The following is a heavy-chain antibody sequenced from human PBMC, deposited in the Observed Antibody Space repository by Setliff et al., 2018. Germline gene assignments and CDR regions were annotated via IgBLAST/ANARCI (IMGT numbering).Heavy chain of an antibody. D-gene: IGHD6-13*01. V-gene: IGHV4-59*01. CDR2: IYYSGST. CDR1: GGSISSYY. J-gene: IGHJ6*02. CDR3: ARDRPIAAAGTFIRYYYYYGMDV. Sequence: PSETLSLTCTVSGGSISSYYWSWIRQPPGKGLEWIGYIYYSGSTNYNPSLKSRVTISVDTSKNQFSLKLSSVTAADTAVYYCARDRPIAAAGTFIRYYYYYGMDVWGQGTTVTGSS.